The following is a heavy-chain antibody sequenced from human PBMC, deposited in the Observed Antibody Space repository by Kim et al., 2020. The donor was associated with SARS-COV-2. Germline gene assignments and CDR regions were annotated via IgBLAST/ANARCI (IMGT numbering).Heavy chain of an antibody. CDR3: TRLSYDVYDDSSVSYSFKD. Sequence: SETLSLTCTVSGGSIGRTRYYWGWIRQPPGKGLEWIATIYYTGGPNYTPSLKSRVTMSIDTSKNQFSLSLNSVTAADTAWYYCTRLSYDVYDDSSVSYSFKDWGQGTLVIVSS. CDR2: IYYTGGP. CDR1: GGSIGRTRYY. V-gene: IGHV4-39*01. J-gene: IGHJ4*02. D-gene: IGHD3-16*01.